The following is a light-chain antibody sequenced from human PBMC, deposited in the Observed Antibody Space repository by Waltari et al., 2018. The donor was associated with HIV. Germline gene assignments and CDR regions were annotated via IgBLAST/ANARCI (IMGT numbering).Light chain of an antibody. CDR1: SSNIGSKT. J-gene: IGLJ3*02. CDR2: SNN. Sequence: QSVLTQAPSASGTPGQRVTISCSGSSSNIGSKTVDWYQQLPGTAPKLLINSNNQRPSGVPDRFSGFKSGTSASLAISGLQSEDEADYYCAAWDDSLNGPVFGGGTKLTVL. V-gene: IGLV1-44*01. CDR3: AAWDDSLNGPV.